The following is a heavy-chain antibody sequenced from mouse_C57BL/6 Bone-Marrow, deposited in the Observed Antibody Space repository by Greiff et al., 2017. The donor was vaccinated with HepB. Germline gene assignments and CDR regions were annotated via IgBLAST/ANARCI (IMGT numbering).Heavy chain of an antibody. Sequence: VQLQQSGPGLVQPSQSLSITCTVSGFSLTSYGVHWVRQSPGKGLEWLGVIWRGGSTDYNAAFMSRLSITKDNSKSQVFFKMNSLQADDTAIYYCAKKYYGSSYWYFDVWGTGTTVTVSS. CDR1: GFSLTSYG. V-gene: IGHV2-5*01. J-gene: IGHJ1*03. CDR2: IWRGGST. D-gene: IGHD1-1*01. CDR3: AKKYYGSSYWYFDV.